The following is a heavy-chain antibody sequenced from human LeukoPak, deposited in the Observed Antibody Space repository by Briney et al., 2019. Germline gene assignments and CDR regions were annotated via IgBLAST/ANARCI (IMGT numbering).Heavy chain of an antibody. V-gene: IGHV3-30-3*01. J-gene: IGHJ6*02. CDR1: GFPFSSYT. D-gene: IGHD3-9*01. Sequence: GSLRLSCAASGFPFSSYTMSWVRQAPGKGLEWVAVVSYDGSNKYYADSVKGRFTISRDNSKNTLYLQMNSLRAEDTAVYYCAREARYFDWLLSDYYYYGMDVWGQGTTVTVSS. CDR3: AREARYFDWLLSDYYYYGMDV. CDR2: VSYDGSNK.